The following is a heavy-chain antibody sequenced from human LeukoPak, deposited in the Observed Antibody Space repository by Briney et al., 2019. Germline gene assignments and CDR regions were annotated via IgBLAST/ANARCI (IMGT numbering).Heavy chain of an antibody. V-gene: IGHV3-30-3*01. J-gene: IGHJ4*02. CDR2: ISYDGSNK. CDR1: GFTFSSYA. CDR3: ARSAGYSGYDYGDY. D-gene: IGHD5-12*01. Sequence: PGGSLRLSCAASGFTFSSYAMHWVRQAPGKGLEWVAVISYDGSNKYYADSVKGRFTISRDNSKNTLYLQMNSLRAEDTAVYYCARSAGYSGYDYGDYWGQGTLVTVSS.